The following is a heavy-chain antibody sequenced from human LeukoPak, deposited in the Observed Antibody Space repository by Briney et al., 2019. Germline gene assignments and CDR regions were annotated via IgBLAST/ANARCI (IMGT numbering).Heavy chain of an antibody. J-gene: IGHJ4*02. CDR1: GGSFSGYY. CDR2: INHSGST. V-gene: IGHV4-34*01. Sequence: PSETLSLTCAVYGGSFSGYYWSWIRQPPGKGLEWIGEINHSGSTNYNPSLKSRVTISVDPSKNQFSLKLSSVTAADTAVYYCARAQDDVWGSYRYTLDYWGQGTLVTVSS. D-gene: IGHD3-16*02. CDR3: ARAQDDVWGSYRYTLDY.